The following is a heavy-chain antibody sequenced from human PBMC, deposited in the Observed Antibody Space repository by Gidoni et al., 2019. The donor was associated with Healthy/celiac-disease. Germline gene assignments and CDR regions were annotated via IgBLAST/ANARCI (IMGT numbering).Heavy chain of an antibody. Sequence: QVQLQQWGAGLLKPSETMSLTCEGYSGYFSGYYWSWIRQPPGKGLEWIGESNHSGSTNYNPSLKSRVTISVDTSKNQFSLKLSSVTAADTAVYYCARNLQNYYYYGMDVWGQGTTVTVSS. CDR3: ARNLQNYYYYGMDV. CDR2: SNHSGST. J-gene: IGHJ6*02. CDR1: SGYFSGYY. V-gene: IGHV4-34*01.